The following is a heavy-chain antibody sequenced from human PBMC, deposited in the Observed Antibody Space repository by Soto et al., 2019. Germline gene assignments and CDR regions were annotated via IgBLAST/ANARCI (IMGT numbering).Heavy chain of an antibody. D-gene: IGHD3-3*01. J-gene: IGHJ5*02. CDR1: GGTFSSYA. Sequence: QVQLVQSGAEVKKPGSSVKVSCKASGGTFSSYAISWVRQAPGQGLEWMGGIIPIFGTANYAQKFQGRVTINADESTSTAYMELSSLRSEDTAVYYCAREPTRLRFLEWFQNWFDPWGQGTLVTVSS. V-gene: IGHV1-69*01. CDR3: AREPTRLRFLEWFQNWFDP. CDR2: IIPIFGTA.